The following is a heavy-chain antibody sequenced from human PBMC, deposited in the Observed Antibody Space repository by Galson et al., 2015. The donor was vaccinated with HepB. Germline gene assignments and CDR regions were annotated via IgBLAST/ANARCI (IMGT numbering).Heavy chain of an antibody. Sequence: PALVKPTQTLTLTCTFSGFSLSTSGMGVGWIRQPPGKALEWLALIYWDDYKRYSPSLKTRLTITKDTSEDQVVLTMTNLDPIDTATYYCAHVFDLAGDPGVKFDFWGQGTLVTVSS. CDR1: GFSLSTSGMG. J-gene: IGHJ4*02. V-gene: IGHV2-5*02. CDR3: AHVFDLAGDPGVKFDF. D-gene: IGHD1-26*01. CDR2: IYWDDYK.